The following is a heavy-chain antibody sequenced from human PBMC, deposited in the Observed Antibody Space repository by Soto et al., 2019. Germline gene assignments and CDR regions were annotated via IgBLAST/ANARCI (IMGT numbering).Heavy chain of an antibody. V-gene: IGHV1-46*01. CDR1: GYTFTSCY. CDR2: INPSAGST. CDR3: ARADKGGSY. Sequence: QVQLVQSGAEVKKPGASVKLSCRASGYTFTSCYIHWVRQAPGQGLEWMGIINPSAGSTNYAQKFQDRVTMTRDTSTSTVYMELSSLRSEDTAVYYCARADKGGSYWGQGTLVTVSS. D-gene: IGHD1-26*01. J-gene: IGHJ4*02.